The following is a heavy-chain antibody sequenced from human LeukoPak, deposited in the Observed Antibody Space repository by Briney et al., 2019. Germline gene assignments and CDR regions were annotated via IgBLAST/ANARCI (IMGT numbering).Heavy chain of an antibody. CDR3: ARGTAAVTSSGFYYYYYGMDV. CDR1: GGSISSYY. D-gene: IGHD6-13*01. CDR2: IYYSGST. J-gene: IGHJ6*02. Sequence: SETLSHTCTVSGGSISSYYWSWIRQPPGKGLEWIGYIYYSGSTNYNPSLKSRVTISVDTSKNQFSLKLNSVTAADTAVYYCARGTAAVTSSGFYYYYYGMDVWGQGTTVTVSS. V-gene: IGHV4-59*08.